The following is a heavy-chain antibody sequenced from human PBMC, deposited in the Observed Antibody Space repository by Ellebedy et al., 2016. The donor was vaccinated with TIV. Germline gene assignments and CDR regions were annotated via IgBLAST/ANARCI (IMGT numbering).Heavy chain of an antibody. CDR3: ARGWFGSGMGV. CDR1: GDSVSTDRG. V-gene: IGHV6-1*01. J-gene: IGHJ6*02. CDR2: TYYMSKWNN. Sequence: SQTLSLTCFIPGDSVSTDRGWNWIRQSPSRGLELLGRTYYMSKWNNDYAVSLRSRITINPDTSKNLFSLQLNSVTPEDTAVYYCARGWFGSGMGVWGQGTTVTVSS. D-gene: IGHD3-10*01.